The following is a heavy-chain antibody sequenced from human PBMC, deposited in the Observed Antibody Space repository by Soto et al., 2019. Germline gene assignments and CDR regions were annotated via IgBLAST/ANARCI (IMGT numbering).Heavy chain of an antibody. Sequence: SETLSLTCTVSGGSFSSSNDYWSWIRQPPGKGLEWIGEINHSGSTNYNPSLKSRVTISVDTSKNQFSLKLSSVTAADTAVYYCARKGLDDQKRYFDYWGQGTLVTVSS. CDR3: ARKGLDDQKRYFDY. D-gene: IGHD1-1*01. J-gene: IGHJ4*02. CDR1: GGSFSSSNDY. CDR2: INHSGST. V-gene: IGHV4-39*07.